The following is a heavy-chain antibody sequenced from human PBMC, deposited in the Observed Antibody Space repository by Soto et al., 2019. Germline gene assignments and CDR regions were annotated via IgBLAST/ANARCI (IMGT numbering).Heavy chain of an antibody. CDR3: ARSVATPGTNIDF. V-gene: IGHV4-4*09. J-gene: IGHJ4*02. CDR2: IYFSGST. CDR1: GGSTNGYY. D-gene: IGHD6-13*01. Sequence: SSETLSLTCSVSGGSTNGYYWSWIRQTPGQGLEWLGFIYFSGSTRYNPSLMSRLTISLDKSKRQFSMSLSSVTAADTAVYYCARSVATPGTNIDFWGQGTLVTVSS.